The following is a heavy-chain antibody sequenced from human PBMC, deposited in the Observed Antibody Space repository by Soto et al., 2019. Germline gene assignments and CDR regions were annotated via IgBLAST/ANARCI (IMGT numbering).Heavy chain of an antibody. CDR1: GFSISSGGYY. CDR2: IYNSGSS. D-gene: IGHD2-15*01. J-gene: IGHJ4*02. Sequence: SETLSLTCTFSGFSISSGGYYWSWIRQLPGTGLEWIGFIYNSGSSHYNPSLQSRVTISGDASKNQFSLKVTSVTAADTAVYYCARVHRYCSGGSCYLLDYWRQGAMVTVSS. V-gene: IGHV4-31*03. CDR3: ARVHRYCSGGSCYLLDY.